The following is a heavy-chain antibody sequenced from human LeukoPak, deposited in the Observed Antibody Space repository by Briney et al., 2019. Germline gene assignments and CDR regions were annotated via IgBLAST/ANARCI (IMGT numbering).Heavy chain of an antibody. V-gene: IGHV4-59*01. CDR2: ISYSGST. D-gene: IGHD5-18*01. Sequence: SETLSLTCTVSGGSISSYYWSWIRQPPGKGLEWIGYISYSGSTNYNPSLKSRITMSVDTSKSQFSLKLSSVTAADTAVYYCASGGAAGPYSYGHNYYYYYMDVWGKGTTVTVSS. CDR3: ASGGAAGPYSYGHNYYYYYMDV. J-gene: IGHJ6*03. CDR1: GGSISSYY.